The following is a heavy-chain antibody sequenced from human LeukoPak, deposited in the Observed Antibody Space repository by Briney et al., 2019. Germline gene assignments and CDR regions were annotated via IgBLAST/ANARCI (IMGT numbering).Heavy chain of an antibody. J-gene: IGHJ6*02. CDR2: IYYSGST. V-gene: IGHV4-59*01. CDR1: GGSISSYY. CDR3: ARDLVQLDAGMDV. Sequence: PSETLSLTCTVSGGSISSYYWSWIQQPPGKGLEWIGYIYYSGSTNYNPSLKSRVTISVDTSKNQFSLKLSSVTAADTAVYYCARDLVQLDAGMDVWGHGTTVTVSS. D-gene: IGHD5-18*01.